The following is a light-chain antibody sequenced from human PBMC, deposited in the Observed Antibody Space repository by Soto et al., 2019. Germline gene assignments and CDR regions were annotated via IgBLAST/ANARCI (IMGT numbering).Light chain of an antibody. V-gene: IGKV3-20*01. J-gene: IGKJ1*01. CDR2: GAS. CDR3: QQYGSSGT. Sequence: ILLTQSPGTLSRSPGERATLSCGASQSVSNNYLACYQQNPGQAPRPLIYGASNRATGIPDRFSGSGSGTDFTLTISRMEPEDFAVYYCQQYGSSGTFGHGTKVDIK. CDR1: QSVSNNY.